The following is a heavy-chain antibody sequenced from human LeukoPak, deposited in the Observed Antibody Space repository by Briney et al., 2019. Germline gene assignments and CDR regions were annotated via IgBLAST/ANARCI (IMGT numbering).Heavy chain of an antibody. J-gene: IGHJ5*02. CDR1: GWSFNDYY. CDR2: INARGDT. Sequence: SETLSLTCAVCGWSFNDYYWNWVRQPPGKGLEWIGEINARGDTNYNPSLKSRVTISVDSSKNQFSLTLTSMIAADTAIYYCARGQVPAARGYNWFDPWGQGTLVTVSS. V-gene: IGHV4-34*01. CDR3: ARGQVPAARGYNWFDP. D-gene: IGHD2-2*01.